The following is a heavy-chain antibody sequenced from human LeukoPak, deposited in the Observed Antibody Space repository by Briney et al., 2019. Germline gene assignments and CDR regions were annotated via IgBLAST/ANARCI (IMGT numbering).Heavy chain of an antibody. CDR3: TTGATRLLLEY. J-gene: IGHJ4*02. D-gene: IGHD2/OR15-2a*01. Sequence: GGSLRLSCAASGFTFSNAWMNWVRQAPGKGLEWVGRIKSKTDGGTTEYAAPVKGRFTISRDDSKNTLYLQMNSLKAEDTAVYYCTTGATRLLLEYWGQGTLVTVSS. CDR1: GFTFSNAW. CDR2: IKSKTDGGTT. V-gene: IGHV3-15*01.